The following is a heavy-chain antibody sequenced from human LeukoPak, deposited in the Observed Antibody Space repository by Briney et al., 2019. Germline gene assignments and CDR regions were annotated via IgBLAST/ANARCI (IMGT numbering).Heavy chain of an antibody. CDR3: ARARDPEDYYFEY. CDR2: IWYDGSIK. Sequence: GRSLRLSCATSGFTFSGFGMHWVRQAPGKGLEWVPVIWYDGSIKYYADSVEGRFTISRDNSKNTLYLQMNSLRAEDTAVYYCARARDPEDYYFEYWGQGTLVTVSS. V-gene: IGHV3-33*01. J-gene: IGHJ4*02. CDR1: GFTFSGFG. D-gene: IGHD2-21*02.